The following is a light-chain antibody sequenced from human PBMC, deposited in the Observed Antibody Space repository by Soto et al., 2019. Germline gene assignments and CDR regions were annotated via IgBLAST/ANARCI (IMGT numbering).Light chain of an antibody. CDR3: SSYAGSNNW. J-gene: IGLJ2*01. CDR2: EVR. Sequence: QSVLTQPASVSGSPGQSITISCTGTSSDVGGYNHVSWYQQHPGKAPKLIIYEVRNRPSGVSNRFSGSKSGNTASLTVSGLQAEDEADYYCSSYAGSNNWIGGGTKLTVL. V-gene: IGLV2-14*01. CDR1: SSDVGGYNH.